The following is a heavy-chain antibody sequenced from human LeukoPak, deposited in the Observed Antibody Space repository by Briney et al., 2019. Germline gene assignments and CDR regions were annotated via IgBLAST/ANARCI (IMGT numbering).Heavy chain of an antibody. D-gene: IGHD6-13*01. CDR3: AHVSPNIAAAGDAFDI. V-gene: IGHV2-5*01. CDR1: GFSLSTTGVA. Sequence: SGPTLVKPTQTLTLTCTFSGFSLSTTGVAVAWIRQPPGKALEWLAVYYWNNDKSYSPSLKSRLTITKDTSKNQVVLTMTNMDPVDTATYYCAHVSPNIAAAGDAFDIWGQGTMVTVSS. CDR2: YYWNNDK. J-gene: IGHJ3*02.